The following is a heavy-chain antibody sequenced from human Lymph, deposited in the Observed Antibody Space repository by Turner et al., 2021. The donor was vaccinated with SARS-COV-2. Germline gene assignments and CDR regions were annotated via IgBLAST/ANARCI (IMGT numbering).Heavy chain of an antibody. V-gene: IGHV3-33*01. J-gene: IGHJ4*02. CDR2: RWYDGSNK. Sequence: QVQLVEYGRGVVEPGRSLRRSCSASGFTFSSYVMHWVSQAAGKGLEWVAVRWYDGSNKYDADSVKGRFTSARDKSKNTLYLQMNSLRAEDTAVYYGARGLGSSWYSGGFDYWGQGTLVTVSS. CDR1: GFTFSSYV. D-gene: IGHD6-13*01. CDR3: ARGLGSSWYSGGFDY.